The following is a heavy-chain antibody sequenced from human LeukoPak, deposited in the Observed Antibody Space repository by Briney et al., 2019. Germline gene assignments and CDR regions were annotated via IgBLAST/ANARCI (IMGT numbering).Heavy chain of an antibody. CDR2: IIPMFGTA. J-gene: IGHJ3*02. CDR3: ARAAILAYCGGDCPTSDAFDI. D-gene: IGHD2-21*02. CDR1: GGTFSSYD. Sequence: SVKVSCKASGGTFSSYDISWVRQAPGQGLEWMGGIIPMFGTANYAQKFQGRVTITADKSTSTAYMELSSLRSEDTAVYYCARAAILAYCGGDCPTSDAFDIWGQGTMVTVSS. V-gene: IGHV1-69*06.